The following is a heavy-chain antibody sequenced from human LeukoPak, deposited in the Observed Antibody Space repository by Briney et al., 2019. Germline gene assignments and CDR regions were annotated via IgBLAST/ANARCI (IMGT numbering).Heavy chain of an antibody. CDR2: IIPILGIA. Sequence: SVKVSCKASGGTFISYTISWVRQAPGQGLEWMGRIIPILGIANYEQKFQGRVTITADKSTSTAYMELSSLRSEDTAVYYCARDSSGWYTWGQGTLVTVSS. CDR1: GGTFISYT. D-gene: IGHD6-19*01. V-gene: IGHV1-69*04. CDR3: ARDSSGWYT. J-gene: IGHJ5*02.